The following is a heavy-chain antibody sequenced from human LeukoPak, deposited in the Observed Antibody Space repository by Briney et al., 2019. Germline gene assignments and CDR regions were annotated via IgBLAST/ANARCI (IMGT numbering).Heavy chain of an antibody. J-gene: IGHJ3*01. CDR2: IYTGGNT. Sequence: GGSLRLSCAASGLTASRNYMNWVRQAPGKGLEWLSVIYTGGNTYYADSVKGRFAISRDDSKNTLDLQMNSLRAEDTAVYYCVRDGYYDTSGPENALDVWGQGTKVTVSS. D-gene: IGHD3-22*01. CDR3: VRDGYYDTSGPENALDV. CDR1: GLTASRNY. V-gene: IGHV3-66*01.